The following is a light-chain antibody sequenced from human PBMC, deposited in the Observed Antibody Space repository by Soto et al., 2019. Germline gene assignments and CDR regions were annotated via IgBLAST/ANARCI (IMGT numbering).Light chain of an antibody. CDR1: SRDVGAYDY. J-gene: IGLJ1*01. CDR3: CSYADGSIYF. Sequence: QSALTQPASVSGSPGQSITISCTGTSRDVGAYDYVSWYLQYPDKAPQLLIYYVDHRPSGVSSRFSGSMSGNTASLTISGLQAEDEGDYYCCSYADGSIYFFGTGTKVTVL. V-gene: IGLV2-14*03. CDR2: YVD.